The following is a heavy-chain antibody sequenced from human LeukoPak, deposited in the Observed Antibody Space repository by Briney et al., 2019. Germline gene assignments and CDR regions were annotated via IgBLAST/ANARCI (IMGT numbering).Heavy chain of an antibody. V-gene: IGHV3-30*03. Sequence: PGRSLRLSCVASGFTFSAYGMHWVRQAPGKGLEWVAVISDDGSNKYYVDSVKGRFTISRDNSKNTLYLQMNSLRAEDTAVYYCARDPYSGYDHWGQGTLVTVSS. D-gene: IGHD5-12*01. CDR2: ISDDGSNK. CDR1: GFTFSAYG. J-gene: IGHJ5*02. CDR3: ARDPYSGYDH.